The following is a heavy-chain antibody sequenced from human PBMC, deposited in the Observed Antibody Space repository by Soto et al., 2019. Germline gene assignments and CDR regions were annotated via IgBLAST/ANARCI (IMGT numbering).Heavy chain of an antibody. D-gene: IGHD6-13*01. CDR3: ARDSSIAAAGTYYYYGMDV. CDR2: IYYSGST. V-gene: IGHV4-59*01. J-gene: IGHJ6*02. CDR1: GGSISSYY. Sequence: QVQLQESGPGLVKPSETLSLTCTVSGGSISSYYWSWIRQPPGKGLEWIGYIYYSGSTNYNPSLKSRVTISVDTSKNQFSLKLSSVTAADTAVYYCARDSSIAAAGTYYYYGMDVWGQGTTVTVSS.